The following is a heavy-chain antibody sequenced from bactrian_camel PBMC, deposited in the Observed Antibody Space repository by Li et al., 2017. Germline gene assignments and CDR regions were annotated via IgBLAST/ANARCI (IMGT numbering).Heavy chain of an antibody. CDR2: REWTGHTT. CDR3: VSGSSADGYRF. Sequence: VQLVESGGGSVQAGGSLRLSCAASGVTFDDFAVGWIRQAPGKGLEWVSVREWTGHTTSDAVSVKAQFTVFRDNAKNTLYLQLNSLTTDDTGIYYCVSGSSADGYRFWGQGTQVTVS. J-gene: IGHJ4*01. CDR1: GVTFDDFA. D-gene: IGHD5*01. V-gene: IGHV3-1*01.